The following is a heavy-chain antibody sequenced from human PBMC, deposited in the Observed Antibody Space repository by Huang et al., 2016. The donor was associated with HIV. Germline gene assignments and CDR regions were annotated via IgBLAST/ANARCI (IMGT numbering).Heavy chain of an antibody. CDR3: ARGGPVGYFNL. D-gene: IGHD2-15*01. Sequence: EVQLEESGGALVKPEGSLRLSCAATGFLFTTFTMHWVRQAPGKGVGVFSSSSGSGAAIYYADDGKGRFTISRDNTKKSLYLQMSSLSVDDTAFYFCARGGPVGYFNLWGHGTLVSVSS. CDR2: SSGSGAAI. V-gene: IGHV3-21*01. J-gene: IGHJ4*03. CDR1: GFLFTTFT.